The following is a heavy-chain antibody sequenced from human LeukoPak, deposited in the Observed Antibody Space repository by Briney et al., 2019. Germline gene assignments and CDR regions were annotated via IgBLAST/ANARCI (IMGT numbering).Heavy chain of an antibody. J-gene: IGHJ4*02. D-gene: IGHD3-16*01. CDR3: AKVRWGSDNALDS. Sequence: GGSLRLSCAASGFTFSSYSMTWVRQAPGKGLEWVSSISRSSSEVYYADSVKGRITISRDNAKNSLYLQMNSLRVEDTAVYYCAKVRWGSDNALDSWGQGTLVTGSS. CDR1: GFTFSSYS. CDR2: ISRSSSEV. V-gene: IGHV3-21*01.